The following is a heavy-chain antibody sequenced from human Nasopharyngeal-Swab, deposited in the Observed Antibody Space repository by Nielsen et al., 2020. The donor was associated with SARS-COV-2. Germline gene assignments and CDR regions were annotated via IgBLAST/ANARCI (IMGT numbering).Heavy chain of an antibody. Sequence: ASVKVSCKASGYTFTSYGISWVRQAPGQGLEWMGWISAYNGNTNYAQKLQGRVTMTTDTSTSTAYMELRSLRSEDTAVYYCARVSLIPGALWLFDYWGQGTLVTVSS. J-gene: IGHJ4*02. CDR1: GYTFTSYG. V-gene: IGHV1-18*01. D-gene: IGHD5-24*01. CDR3: ARVSLIPGALWLFDY. CDR2: ISAYNGNT.